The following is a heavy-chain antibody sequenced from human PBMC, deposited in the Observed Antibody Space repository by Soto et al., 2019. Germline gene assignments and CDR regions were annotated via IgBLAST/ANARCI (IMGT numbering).Heavy chain of an antibody. D-gene: IGHD3-10*01. CDR2: IYWDDGK. J-gene: IGHJ1*01. Sequence: GSGPTLVNPTQTLTLTCVFSGFSLNTGGVTVGWIRQPPGKALEWVALIYWDDGKRYSPSLKSRLTITKETSRNQVVLTMTNVDPEDTATYFCAHSPAPRVYFHHWGEGTLVTVSS. CDR1: GFSLNTGGVT. V-gene: IGHV2-5*02. CDR3: AHSPAPRVYFHH.